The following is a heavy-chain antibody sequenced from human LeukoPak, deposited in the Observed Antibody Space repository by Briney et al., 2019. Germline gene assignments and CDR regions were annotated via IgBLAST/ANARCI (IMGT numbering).Heavy chain of an antibody. V-gene: IGHV1-69*05. D-gene: IGHD6-19*01. CDR2: IIPIFGTA. CDR3: ARDLGSGWSSFDY. J-gene: IGHJ4*02. Sequence: GSSVKVSCKASGGTFSSYAISWVRQAPGQGLEWMGRIIPIFGTANYAQKFEGRVTITTDEPTSTAYMELSSLRSEDTAVYYCARDLGSGWSSFDYWGQGTLVTVSS. CDR1: GGTFSSYA.